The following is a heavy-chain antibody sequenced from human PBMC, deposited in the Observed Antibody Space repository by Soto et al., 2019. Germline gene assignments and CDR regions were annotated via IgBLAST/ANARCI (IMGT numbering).Heavy chain of an antibody. CDR3: AREIENDYGDYADESVSSTFDY. D-gene: IGHD4-17*01. V-gene: IGHV3-74*01. CDR1: GFTFSSYW. J-gene: IGHJ4*02. Sequence: SLRLSCAASGFTFSSYWMHWVRQAPGKGLVWVSRINSDGSSTSYADSVKGRFTISRDNAKNTLYLQMNSLRAEDTAVYYCAREIENDYGDYADESVSSTFDYWGQGTLVTVSS. CDR2: INSDGSST.